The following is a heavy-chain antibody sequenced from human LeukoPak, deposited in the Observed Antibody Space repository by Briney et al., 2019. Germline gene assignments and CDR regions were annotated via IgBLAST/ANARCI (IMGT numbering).Heavy chain of an antibody. D-gene: IGHD3-22*01. CDR1: GFTFSSYS. J-gene: IGHJ4*02. CDR2: ISSSSSTI. V-gene: IGHV3-48*01. CDR3: ARIAFSGYSYYFDY. Sequence: GGSLRLSCAASGFTFSSYSMNWVRQAPGKGLEWVSYISSSSSTIYYADSVRGRFTISRDNAKNSLYLQMNSLRAEDTAVYYCARIAFSGYSYYFDYWGQGTLVTVSS.